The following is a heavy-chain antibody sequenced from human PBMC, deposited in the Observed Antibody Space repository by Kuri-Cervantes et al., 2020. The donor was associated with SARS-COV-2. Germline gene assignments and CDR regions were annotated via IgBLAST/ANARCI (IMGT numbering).Heavy chain of an antibody. V-gene: IGHV1-2*04. CDR3: ARSTSFRRLEVISQGGAFEI. CDR2: INPNSGST. J-gene: IGHJ3*02. Sequence: ASVKVFCKASGYTFTGYYMHWVRQAPGQGLEWMGWINPNSGSTNYAQKFQGWVTMTRDTSISTVYMELSRLRSDDTAGYYCARSTSFRRLEVISQGGAFEIWGQGTMVTVSS. CDR1: GYTFTGYY. D-gene: IGHD3-22*01.